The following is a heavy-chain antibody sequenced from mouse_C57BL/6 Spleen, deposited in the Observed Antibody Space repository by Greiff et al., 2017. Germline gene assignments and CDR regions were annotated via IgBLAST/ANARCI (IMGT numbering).Heavy chain of an antibody. D-gene: IGHD2-4*01. V-gene: IGHV14-2*01. CDR2: IDPEEGET. Sequence: VQLQQSGAELVKPGASVKLSCTASGFNFKDYYMHWVKQRTEQGLEWIGRIDPEEGETKSAPKFQGKATITQDTSSNPAYLQLVSLTSEDTAVYYWARNDYAVWFSYWGQGTLVTVSA. CDR1: GFNFKDYY. J-gene: IGHJ3*01. CDR3: ARNDYAVWFSY.